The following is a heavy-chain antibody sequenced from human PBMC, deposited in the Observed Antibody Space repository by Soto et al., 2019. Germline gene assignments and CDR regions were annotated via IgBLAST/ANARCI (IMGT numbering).Heavy chain of an antibody. Sequence: QLQLQESGSGLVKPSQTLSLTCAVSGGSISSGGYSWSWIRQPPGKGLEWIGYIYHSGSTYYNPYRTSRVTISVDRSKNQFSLKLSSVTAADTAVYYCAAGGGLPRYYWGQGTLVTVSS. CDR2: IYHSGST. J-gene: IGHJ4*02. V-gene: IGHV4-30-2*01. CDR3: AAGGGLPRYY. D-gene: IGHD5-12*01. CDR1: GGSISSGGYS.